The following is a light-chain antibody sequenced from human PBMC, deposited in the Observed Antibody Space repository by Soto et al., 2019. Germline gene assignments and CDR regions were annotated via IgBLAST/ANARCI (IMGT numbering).Light chain of an antibody. Sequence: QSVLTQPASVSGSPGQSITISCTGTISDVGCYNFVSWYQQYPGKAPKLMICDVSNRPSGVSNRFSGSKSGNTASLTISGLQAEDEADYYCSSFTGSNYVFGTGTKVTV. CDR2: DVS. CDR3: SSFTGSNYV. CDR1: ISDVGCYNF. J-gene: IGLJ1*01. V-gene: IGLV2-14*03.